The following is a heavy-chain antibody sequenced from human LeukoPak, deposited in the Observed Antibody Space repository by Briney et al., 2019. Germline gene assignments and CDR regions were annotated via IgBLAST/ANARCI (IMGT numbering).Heavy chain of an antibody. CDR3: ARLVRGDQLRIPYYFDY. CDR2: IYPGDSDT. V-gene: IGHV5-51*01. D-gene: IGHD2-2*01. Sequence: GESLKISCKGSGYSFTSYWIGWVRQMPGKGLEWMGIIYPGDSDTRYSPSFQGQVTISADKSISTAYLQWSSLKASDTAMYYCARLVRGDQLRIPYYFDYWGQGTLVTVSS. J-gene: IGHJ4*02. CDR1: GYSFTSYW.